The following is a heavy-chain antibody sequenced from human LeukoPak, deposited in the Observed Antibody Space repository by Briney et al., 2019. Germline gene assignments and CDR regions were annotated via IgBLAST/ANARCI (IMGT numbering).Heavy chain of an antibody. Sequence: ASVTVSCTASGYTFTSYYMHWVRQAPGQGLEWMGIINPSGGSTSYAQKFQGRVTMTRDTSTSTVYMELSSLRSEDTAVYYCARAGPDVLRYFDRRGRYYFDYWGQGTLVTVSS. J-gene: IGHJ4*02. V-gene: IGHV1-46*01. CDR2: INPSGGST. D-gene: IGHD3-9*01. CDR1: GYTFTSYY. CDR3: ARAGPDVLRYFDRRGRYYFDY.